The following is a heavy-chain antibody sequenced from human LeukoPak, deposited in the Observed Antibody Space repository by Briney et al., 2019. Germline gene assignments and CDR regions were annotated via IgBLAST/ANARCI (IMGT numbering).Heavy chain of an antibody. V-gene: IGHV4-59*01. Sequence: PSETLSLTCTVSGGPIRTYYFRWIRQPPGKALESVGVIYDNAPTDSNPSLKSRVTISRDTSKYYLSLNLTSVTAADTAVYYCASGLWTYSNGWAPVGAFDIWGRGALVTVSS. CDR2: IYDNAPT. J-gene: IGHJ3*02. CDR3: ASGLWTYSNGWAPVGAFDI. CDR1: GGPIRTYY. D-gene: IGHD6-19*01.